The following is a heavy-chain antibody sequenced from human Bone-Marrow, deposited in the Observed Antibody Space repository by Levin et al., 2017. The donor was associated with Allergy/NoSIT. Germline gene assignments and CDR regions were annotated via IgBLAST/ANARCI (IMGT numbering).Heavy chain of an antibody. CDR3: ARDRVTTNWYFDL. D-gene: IGHD4-17*01. Sequence: AGGSLRLSCSASGFNFSSYWMHWVRQAPGKGLVWVSRINRDGSSTSYADSVKGRFTISRDNAKNTLYLHMNSLRAEATSVYYCARDRVTTNWYFDLWSRGTLVTVSS. CDR1: GFNFSSYW. J-gene: IGHJ2*01. V-gene: IGHV3-74*01. CDR2: INRDGSST.